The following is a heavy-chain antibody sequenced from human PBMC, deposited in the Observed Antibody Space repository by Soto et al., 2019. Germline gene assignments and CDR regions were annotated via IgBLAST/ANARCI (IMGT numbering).Heavy chain of an antibody. CDR1: GYNFATDW. Sequence: PGESLKISCKGSGYNFATDWIGWVRQMPGKGLECMGIIYPADSDTRYSPSFQGQVTISADKSISTAYLQWSSLKASDTAMYYRARYWHSYSLNYYRGMDVWGQGTTVTVSS. CDR3: ARYWHSYSLNYYRGMDV. J-gene: IGHJ6*02. D-gene: IGHD5-18*01. V-gene: IGHV5-51*01. CDR2: IYPADSDT.